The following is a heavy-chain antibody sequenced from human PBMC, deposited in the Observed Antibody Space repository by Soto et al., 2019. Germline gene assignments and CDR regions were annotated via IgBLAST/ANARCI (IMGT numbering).Heavy chain of an antibody. CDR2: ISYDGSNK. CDR3: ASERPAILQRVLGY. J-gene: IGHJ4*02. Sequence: SLRLSCAASGFTFSSYAMHWVRQAPGKGLEWVAVISYDGSNKYYADSVKGRFTISRDNSKNTLYLQMNSLRAEDTAVYYCASERPAILQRVLGYWGQGTLVAVSS. D-gene: IGHD4-4*01. V-gene: IGHV3-30*04. CDR1: GFTFSSYA.